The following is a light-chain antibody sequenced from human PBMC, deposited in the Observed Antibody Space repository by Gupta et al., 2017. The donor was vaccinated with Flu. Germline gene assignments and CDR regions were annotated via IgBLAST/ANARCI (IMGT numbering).Light chain of an antibody. V-gene: IGKV1-9*01. Sequence: DIQLTQSPSSLSASVGDRVTITCRASQDISSFLAWHQQKPGKAPNLLIYGSSTLQNVVSSRFSGSGLGTEFSLTESSLQAEDSATYYCRQLNSYPSFTFGGGTKVEI. CDR3: RQLNSYPSFT. J-gene: IGKJ4*01. CDR2: GSS. CDR1: QDISSF.